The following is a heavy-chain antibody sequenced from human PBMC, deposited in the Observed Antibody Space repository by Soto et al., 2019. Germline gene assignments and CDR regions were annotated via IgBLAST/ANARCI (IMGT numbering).Heavy chain of an antibody. CDR2: ISRYKGNT. D-gene: IGHD3-10*01. V-gene: IGHV1-18*01. CDR3: ARDLYASGSYYSDY. Sequence: ASVKVSCKASGYTYSSNGISWVRPPPGQGLEWMGWISRYKGNTHYAQGLQGRVTMTADTSTSTAYMELRSLRSDDTAVYYCARDLYASGSYYSDYWGQGTLVTVSS. CDR1: GYTYSSNG. J-gene: IGHJ4*02.